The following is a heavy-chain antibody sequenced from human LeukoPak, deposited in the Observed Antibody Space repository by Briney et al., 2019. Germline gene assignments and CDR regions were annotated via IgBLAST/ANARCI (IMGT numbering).Heavy chain of an antibody. CDR3: ARENLPGRTLGY. Sequence: GGSLRLSCAASGFTFSSYSMNWVRQAPGKGLEWVSSISSSSSYIYYADSVKGRFTISRDNAKNSLYLQMNSLRAEDTAVYYLARENLPGRTLGYWGQGTLVTVSS. J-gene: IGHJ4*02. CDR2: ISSSSSYI. CDR1: GFTFSSYS. V-gene: IGHV3-21*01. D-gene: IGHD1-14*01.